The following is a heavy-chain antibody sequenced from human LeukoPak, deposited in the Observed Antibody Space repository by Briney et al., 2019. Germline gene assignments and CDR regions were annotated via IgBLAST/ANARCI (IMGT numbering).Heavy chain of an antibody. CDR3: AKEPDVTARYYYMDV. Sequence: GGSLRLSCSASGFTFSNYAMSWVRQAPGKGLEWVSAISGSGGSTYYADSVKGRFTISRDNSKNTLYLQMNSLRAEDTAVYYCAKEPDVTARYYYMDVWGKGTTVTVSS. CDR1: GFTFSNYA. D-gene: IGHD1-14*01. CDR2: ISGSGGST. V-gene: IGHV3-23*01. J-gene: IGHJ6*03.